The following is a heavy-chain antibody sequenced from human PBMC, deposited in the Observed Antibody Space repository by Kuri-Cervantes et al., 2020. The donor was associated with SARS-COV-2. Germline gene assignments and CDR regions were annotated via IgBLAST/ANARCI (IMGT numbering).Heavy chain of an antibody. V-gene: IGHV1-2*02. CDR3: ARNRRTGGYSFGFDL. J-gene: IGHJ4*02. Sequence: GGSLRLSCKASGYTFTDYYMHWVRQAPGQGPEWMGWINPNGGTNSAQKFQGRVTMTRDTSTSTVHMELSRLRFDDTAVFYCARNRRTGGYSFGFDLWGQGTLVTVSS. CDR2: INPNGGT. D-gene: IGHD5-18*01. CDR1: GYTFTDYY.